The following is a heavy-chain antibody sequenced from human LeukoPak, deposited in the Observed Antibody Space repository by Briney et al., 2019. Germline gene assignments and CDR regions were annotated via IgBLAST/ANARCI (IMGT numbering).Heavy chain of an antibody. V-gene: IGHV3-11*01. J-gene: IGHJ6*03. CDR3: ARVSEYYDFWRPSKSGYYYYYMDV. CDR1: GFTFSDYY. Sequence: GGSLRLSCAASGFTFSDYYMSWIRQAPGKGLEWGSYISSSGSTIYYADSVKGRFTISRDNAKNSLYLQMNSLRAEDTAVYYCARVSEYYDFWRPSKSGYYYYYMDVWGKGTTVTVSS. CDR2: ISSSGSTI. D-gene: IGHD3-3*01.